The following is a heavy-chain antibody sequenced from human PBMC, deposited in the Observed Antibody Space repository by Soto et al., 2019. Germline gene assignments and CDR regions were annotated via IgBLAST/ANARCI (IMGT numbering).Heavy chain of an antibody. V-gene: IGHV2-26*01. J-gene: IGHJ6*02. CDR2: VFSDDEK. CDR3: ARTLGGYYGMDV. CDR1: GFSLSNLRMG. Sequence: QVTLKESCPVLVKPTETLTLTCSVSGFSLSNLRMGVSWIRQPPGKSPEWLGNVFSDDEKSYSKSLKSRLTISEDISKSQVVLTMTNVDPADTGTYYCARTLGGYYGMDVWGQGTTVTVSS. D-gene: IGHD3-16*01.